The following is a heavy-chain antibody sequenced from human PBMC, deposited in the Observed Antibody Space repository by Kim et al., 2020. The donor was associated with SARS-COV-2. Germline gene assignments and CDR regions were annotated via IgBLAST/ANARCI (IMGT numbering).Heavy chain of an antibody. J-gene: IGHJ4*02. D-gene: IGHD3-22*01. V-gene: IGHV3-33*06. CDR3: AKDYDSSGYHPDY. Sequence: GGSLRLSCAAYGFTFSSYGMHWVRQAPGKGLEWVAVIWYDGSNKYYADSVKGRFTISRDNSKNTLYLQMNSLRAEDTAVYYCAKDYDSSGYHPDYWGQGTLVTVSS. CDR1: GFTFSSYG. CDR2: IWYDGSNK.